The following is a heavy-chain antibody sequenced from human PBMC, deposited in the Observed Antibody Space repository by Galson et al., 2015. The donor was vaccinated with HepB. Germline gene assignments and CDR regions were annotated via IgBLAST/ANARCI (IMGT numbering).Heavy chain of an antibody. V-gene: IGHV6-1*01. J-gene: IGHJ4*02. CDR1: GDSVSSNSAA. D-gene: IGHD3-22*01. CDR2: TYYRSKWYN. Sequence: CAISGDSVSSNSAAWNWIRQSPSRGLEWLGRTYYRSKWYNDYAVSVKSRITINPDTSKNQFSLQLNSVTPEDTAVYYCARVGYYDSSGYYPLYFDYWGQGTLVTVSS. CDR3: ARVGYYDSSGYYPLYFDY.